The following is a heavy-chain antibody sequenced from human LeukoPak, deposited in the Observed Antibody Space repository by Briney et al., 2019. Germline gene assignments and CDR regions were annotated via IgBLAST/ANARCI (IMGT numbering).Heavy chain of an antibody. D-gene: IGHD3-22*01. V-gene: IGHV4-4*07. Sequence: SETLSLTCTVSGGSISSYYWSWIRQPAGKGLEWIGRIYSSGNTNYDLSLRGRVTMSVDTSKNQFSLKLSSVTAADTAVYYCAREDSSGYYNFDYWGQGTLVTVPS. J-gene: IGHJ4*02. CDR2: IYSSGNT. CDR1: GGSISSYY. CDR3: AREDSSGYYNFDY.